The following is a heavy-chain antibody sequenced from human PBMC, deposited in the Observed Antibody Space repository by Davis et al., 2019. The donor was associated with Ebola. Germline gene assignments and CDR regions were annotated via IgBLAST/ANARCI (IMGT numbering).Heavy chain of an antibody. CDR3: ARTSGRVVPAATHFDL. CDR1: GFTFSSYW. CDR2: INSDGSST. Sequence: PGGSLRLSCAASGFTFSSYWMHWVRQAPGKGLVWVSRINSDGSSTSYADSVKGRFTISRDNAKNTLYLQMNSLRAEDTAVYYCARTSGRVVPAATHFDLWGRGTLVTVSS. V-gene: IGHV3-74*01. D-gene: IGHD2-2*01. J-gene: IGHJ2*01.